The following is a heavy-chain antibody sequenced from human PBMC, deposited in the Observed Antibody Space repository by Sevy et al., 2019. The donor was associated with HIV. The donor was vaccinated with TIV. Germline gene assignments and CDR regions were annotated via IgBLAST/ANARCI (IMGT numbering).Heavy chain of an antibody. Sequence: SETLSLTCTVSGYSISSGYYWGWIRQPPGKGLEWIGSIYHSGSTYYNPSLKSRVTISVDTSKNQFSLKLSSVTAADTAVYYWARMSGLISRGLGWFDPWGQGTLVTVSS. CDR1: GYSISSGYY. CDR3: ARMSGLISRGLGWFDP. J-gene: IGHJ5*02. V-gene: IGHV4-38-2*02. CDR2: IYHSGST. D-gene: IGHD2-21*01.